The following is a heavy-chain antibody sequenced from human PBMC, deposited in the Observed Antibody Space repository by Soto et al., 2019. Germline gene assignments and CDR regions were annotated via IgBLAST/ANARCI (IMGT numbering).Heavy chain of an antibody. J-gene: IGHJ4*02. D-gene: IGHD1-1*01. CDR1: GFTFSHAW. V-gene: IGHV3-15*01. CDR2: IKSDAYGGAI. CDR3: TTTRVRLASPTSKF. Sequence: EVQLVECGGGWIKPGGSLRLSCAGSGFTFSHAWMSWVRRAPGKGLEWVGRIKSDAYGGAIYFAAPVNGRFTISRDYSKNTLCLQMSKPIAEDTVVCACTTTRVRLASPTSKFWGQGTPVMVSS.